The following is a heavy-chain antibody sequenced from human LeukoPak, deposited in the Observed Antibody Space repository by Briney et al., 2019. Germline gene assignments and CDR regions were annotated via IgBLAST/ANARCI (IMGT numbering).Heavy chain of an antibody. CDR1: GYTFTDNY. J-gene: IGHJ4*02. D-gene: IGHD7-27*01. Sequence: ASVKVSCKASGYTFTDNYIHWVRQAPGQGLEWMGWINPNSGGTNYAQKFQGRVTMTRDTSISTAYMELSRLRSDDTAVYYCARDLNWGFDYWGQGTLVTVSS. CDR3: ARDLNWGFDY. V-gene: IGHV1-2*02. CDR2: INPNSGGT.